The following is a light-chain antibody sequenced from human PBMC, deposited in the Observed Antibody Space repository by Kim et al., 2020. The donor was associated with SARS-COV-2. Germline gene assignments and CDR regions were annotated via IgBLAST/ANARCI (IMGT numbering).Light chain of an antibody. Sequence: EIVLTQSPGTLCLSPGERATLSCRASQSVSSSYLAWYQQKPGQAPRLLIYGASSRATGIPDRFSGSGSGTDFTLTISRLEPEDFAVYYCQQYGSSPPYTFGQGTKLEI. J-gene: IGKJ2*01. V-gene: IGKV3-20*01. CDR3: QQYGSSPPYT. CDR2: GAS. CDR1: QSVSSSY.